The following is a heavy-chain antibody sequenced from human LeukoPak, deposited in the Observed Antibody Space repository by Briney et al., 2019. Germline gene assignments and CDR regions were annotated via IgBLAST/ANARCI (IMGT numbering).Heavy chain of an antibody. D-gene: IGHD6-13*01. CDR1: GFTFSSYA. CDR3: ASDSSSWYGPGDY. J-gene: IGHJ4*02. CDR2: ISYDGSNK. Sequence: PGRSLRLSCAASGFTFSSYAMHWVRQAPGKGLEWVAVISYDGSNKYYADSVKGRFTISRDNSKNTLYLQMNSLRAEDTAVYYCASDSSSWYGPGDYWGQGTLVTVSS. V-gene: IGHV3-30*04.